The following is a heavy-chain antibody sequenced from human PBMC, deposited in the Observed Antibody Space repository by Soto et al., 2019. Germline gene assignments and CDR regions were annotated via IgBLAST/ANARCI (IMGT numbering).Heavy chain of an antibody. CDR3: AKGFCTGNSCERAD. CDR1: GFTFDHYA. Sequence: GGSLRLSCAASGFTFDHYAMHWVRQVPGKGLEWVSGINWNSAIIGYADSVKGRFTISRDNAKNSLYLQMNSLRAEDTAFYYCAKGFCTGNSCERADWGRGTLVTVSS. D-gene: IGHD2-2*01. V-gene: IGHV3-9*01. J-gene: IGHJ4*02. CDR2: INWNSAII.